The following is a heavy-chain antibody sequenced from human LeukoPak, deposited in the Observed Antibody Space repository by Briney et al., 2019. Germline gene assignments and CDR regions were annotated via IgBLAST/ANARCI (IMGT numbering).Heavy chain of an antibody. D-gene: IGHD3-10*01. V-gene: IGHV1-8*01. J-gene: IGHJ6*02. CDR2: MNPNSGNT. CDR3: ATGSRSYYYYGMDV. CDR1: GYTFTSYD. Sequence: ASVKVSCKASGYTFTSYDINWVRQATGQGLEWMGWMNPNSGNTGYAQKFQGRVTMTRNTSISTAYMELSSMRSEDTAVYYCATGSRSYYYYGMDVWGQGTTVTVSS.